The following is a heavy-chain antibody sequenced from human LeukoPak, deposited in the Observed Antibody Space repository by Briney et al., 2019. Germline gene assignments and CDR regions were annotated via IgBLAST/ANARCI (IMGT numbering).Heavy chain of an antibody. CDR1: GYTFTSYD. CDR3: ARGYCSGGSCYSVYNRFDP. CDR2: MNPNSGNT. Sequence: GASVKVSCKASGYTFTSYDINWVRQATGQGLEWMGWMNPNSGNTGYAQKFQGRVTMTRNTSISTAYMELSSLRSEDTAVYYCARGYCSGGSCYSVYNRFDPWGQGTLVTVSS. V-gene: IGHV1-8*01. J-gene: IGHJ5*02. D-gene: IGHD2-15*01.